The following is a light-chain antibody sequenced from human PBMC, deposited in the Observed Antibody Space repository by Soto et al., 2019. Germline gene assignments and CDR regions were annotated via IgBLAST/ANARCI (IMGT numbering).Light chain of an antibody. J-gene: IGKJ1*01. CDR3: HQYNSYPWT. V-gene: IGKV1-5*03. CDR1: QSISSW. CDR2: KAS. Sequence: DIQMTQSPSTLSASVGDRVTITCRASQSISSWLAWYQQKPGKAPKVLIYKASRLESGVPSMFSGSGSGTESTLSISGLQPDDFASYYCHQYNSYPWTFGQGTKVEIK.